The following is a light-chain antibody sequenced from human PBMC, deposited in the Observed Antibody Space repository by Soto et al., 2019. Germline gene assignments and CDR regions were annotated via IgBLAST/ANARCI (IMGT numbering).Light chain of an antibody. J-gene: IGKJ4*01. Sequence: DIQMTQSPLSLSASVGDRVTITCRASQTISMYLNWYQQKPGKAPILLISAASSLESGVPSRFSGSRSGTEFTLTISSLQPEDCATYYCQQSYSTPPLTFGGGTKVEIK. V-gene: IGKV1-39*01. CDR2: AAS. CDR3: QQSYSTPPLT. CDR1: QTISMY.